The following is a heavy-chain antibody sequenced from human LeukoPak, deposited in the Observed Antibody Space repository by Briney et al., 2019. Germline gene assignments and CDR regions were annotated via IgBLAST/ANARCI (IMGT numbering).Heavy chain of an antibody. CDR1: GYTFTSYA. J-gene: IGHJ5*02. CDR2: INPSGGST. CDR3: ARGPPGKSTSCCNWLDP. V-gene: IGHV1-46*01. Sequence: GASVKVSCKASGYTFTSYAMHWVRQAPGQGLEWMGIINPSGGSTSYAQKFQGRVTMTRDTSTSTVYMELSSLRSEDTAVYYCARGPPGKSTSCCNWLDPWGQGTLVTVSS. D-gene: IGHD2-2*01.